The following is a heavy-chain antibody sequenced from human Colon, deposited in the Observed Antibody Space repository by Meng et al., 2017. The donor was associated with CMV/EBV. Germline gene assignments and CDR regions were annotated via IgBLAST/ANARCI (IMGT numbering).Heavy chain of an antibody. V-gene: IGHV4-31*02. CDR1: GNSISSDGYY. D-gene: IGHD3-22*01. J-gene: IGHJ4*02. CDR3: ARDNYYDNRGLDY. Sequence: SGNSISSDGYYWSWIRQHPGRGLEWIGYIYYTGSTNYNPSLTSRVAISLDTSKNQFSLKLTSVTAADTAIYYCARDNYYDNRGLDYWGRGTLVTVSS. CDR2: IYYTGST.